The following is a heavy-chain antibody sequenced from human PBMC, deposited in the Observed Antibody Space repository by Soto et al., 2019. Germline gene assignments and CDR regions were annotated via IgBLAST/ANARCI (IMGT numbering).Heavy chain of an antibody. CDR2: IYYSGST. V-gene: IGHV4-59*01. CDR3: ARETPDIVLVPAAKGCAFDI. J-gene: IGHJ3*02. CDR1: GGSISSYY. D-gene: IGHD2-2*01. Sequence: TSETLSLTCTVSGGSISSYYWSWIRQPPGKGLECIGYIYYSGSTNYNPSLKSRVTISVDTSKNQFSLKLSSLRSEDTAVYYCARETPDIVLVPAAKGCAFDIWGQGTMVTVSS.